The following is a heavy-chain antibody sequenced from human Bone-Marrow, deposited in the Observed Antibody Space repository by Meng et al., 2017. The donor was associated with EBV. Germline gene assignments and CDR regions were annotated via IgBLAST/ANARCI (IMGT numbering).Heavy chain of an antibody. D-gene: IGHD3-10*01. CDR3: ASESGRGFTPDY. CDR2: LIPMSGAP. J-gene: IGHJ4*02. CDR1: GGTFNSDA. V-gene: IGHV1-69*01. Sequence: GQVVQSGAEVKKPGSSVKASCWTSGGTFNSDAVSWVRQAPGQGLEWMGGLIPMSGAPHYAQKFQGRVTITADESTSTHYMDLSNLRSDDTAMYYCASESGRGFTPDYWGQGTLVTVSS.